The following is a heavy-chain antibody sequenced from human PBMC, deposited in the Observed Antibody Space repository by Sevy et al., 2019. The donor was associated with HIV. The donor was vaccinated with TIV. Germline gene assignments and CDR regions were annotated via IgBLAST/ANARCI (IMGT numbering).Heavy chain of an antibody. Sequence: GGSLRLSCAASGFSFSSHGMHWVRQAPGKGLEWQAVISYDGNKRYYADSVKGRFTISRDNSKNTLYLQMNSLRAEDTAVYYCARDGGWYNYDPSDYWGQGTLVTVSS. CDR1: GFSFSSHG. CDR2: ISYDGNKR. J-gene: IGHJ4*02. D-gene: IGHD1-1*01. V-gene: IGHV3-30*03. CDR3: ARDGGWYNYDPSDY.